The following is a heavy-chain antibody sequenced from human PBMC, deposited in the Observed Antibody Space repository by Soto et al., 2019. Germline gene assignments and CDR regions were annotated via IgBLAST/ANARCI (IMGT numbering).Heavy chain of an antibody. V-gene: IGHV1-3*01. J-gene: IGHJ4*02. CDR1: GYTFTSYT. D-gene: IGHD3-10*01. CDR3: ARGGGWVGEASFDS. CDR2: INAGNGRE. Sequence: SGAEVKKPGASVKVSCKTSGYTFTSYTLHWVRQAPGQGLEWMGWINAGNGREKYSQRFQDRVSLSTDKSAATAYMKLRTLRSEDTAMFFCARGGGWVGEASFDSWGQGTLVTVSS.